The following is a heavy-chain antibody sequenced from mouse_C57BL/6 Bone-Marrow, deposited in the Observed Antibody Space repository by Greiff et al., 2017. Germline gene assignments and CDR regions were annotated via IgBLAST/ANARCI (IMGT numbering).Heavy chain of an antibody. V-gene: IGHV1-72*01. CDR2: IEPNSGGT. CDR1: GYTFTSYW. J-gene: IGHJ2*01. CDR3: ASEGGKDYFDY. Sequence: QVQLQQPGAELLKPGASVKLSCKASGYTFTSYWMHWVKQRPGRGLEWIGRIEPNSGGTKYNEKFKSKATLTVDKPSSTAYMQLSSLTSEDSAVYYCASEGGKDYFDYWGQGTTLTVSS.